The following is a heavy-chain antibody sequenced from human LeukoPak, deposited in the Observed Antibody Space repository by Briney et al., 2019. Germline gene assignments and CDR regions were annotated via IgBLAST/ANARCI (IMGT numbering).Heavy chain of an antibody. V-gene: IGHV3-23*01. D-gene: IGHD2-15*01. CDR1: GFTFSSYA. CDR2: ISGSGGST. Sequence: GGSLRLSCAASGFTFSSYAMSWVRQAPGKGLEWVSAISGSGGSTYYADSVEGRFTISRDNSKNTLYLQMNSLRAEDTAIYYCGKGRAVVGAAGPDHWGQGTLVTVSS. CDR3: GKGRAVVGAAGPDH. J-gene: IGHJ4*02.